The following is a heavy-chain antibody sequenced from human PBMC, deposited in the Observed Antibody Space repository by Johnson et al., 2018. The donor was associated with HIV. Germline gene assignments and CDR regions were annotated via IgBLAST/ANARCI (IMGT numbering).Heavy chain of an antibody. CDR2: INWNGGSK. Sequence: VHLVESGGGVVRPGGSLRLSCATSGFIFDEYGMSWVRQVPGKGLEWVAGINWNGGSKDYVDSVKGRFTISRDNAKKSLYLQMNSLRAEDTAVYYCAKWQYDSASKEVVRDDAFDIWGKGTLVTVSS. J-gene: IGHJ3*02. D-gene: IGHD2-15*01. CDR3: AKWQYDSASKEVVRDDAFDI. V-gene: IGHV3-20*04. CDR1: GFIFDEYG.